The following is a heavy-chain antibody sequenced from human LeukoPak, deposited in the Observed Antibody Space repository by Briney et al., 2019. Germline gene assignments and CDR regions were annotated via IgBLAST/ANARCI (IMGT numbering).Heavy chain of an antibody. CDR1: GYTFTTYG. D-gene: IGHD4-11*01. V-gene: IGHV1-18*01. CDR3: ARLMGYSDYPFDY. Sequence: ASVKVSCKASGYTFTTYGISWVRQAPGQGLEWRGWISPDNGNIIYAQKVQGRVTMTTDTSTSTAYMELGGLRSDDTALYYCARLMGYSDYPFDYWGQGTLVTVSS. J-gene: IGHJ4*02. CDR2: ISPDNGNI.